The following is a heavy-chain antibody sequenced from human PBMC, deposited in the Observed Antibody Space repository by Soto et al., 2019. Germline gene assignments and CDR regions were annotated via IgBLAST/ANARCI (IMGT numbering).Heavy chain of an antibody. D-gene: IGHD1-26*01. CDR2: IYYSGST. J-gene: IGHJ4*02. Sequence: SETLSLTCTVSGGSISSGDYYWSWIRQPPGKGLEWIGYIYYSGSTYYNPSLKSRVTISVDTSKNQFSLKLSSVTAADTAVYYFAREGGGYRFDYWGQGTLVTVSS. CDR3: AREGGGYRFDY. CDR1: GGSISSGDYY. V-gene: IGHV4-30-4*01.